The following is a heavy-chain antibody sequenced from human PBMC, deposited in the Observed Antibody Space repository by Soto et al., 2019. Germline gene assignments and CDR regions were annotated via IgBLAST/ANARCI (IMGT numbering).Heavy chain of an antibody. CDR3: ARGLQRVYYDFWSGPNWFDP. CDR2: IYYSGST. D-gene: IGHD3-3*01. V-gene: IGHV4-59*01. Sequence: PSETLPLTCTVSGGSISSYYWSWIRQPPGKGLEWIGYIYYSGSTNYNPSLKSRVTISVDTSKNQFSLKLSSVTAADTAVYYCARGLQRVYYDFWSGPNWFDPWGQGTLVTVSS. CDR1: GGSISSYY. J-gene: IGHJ5*02.